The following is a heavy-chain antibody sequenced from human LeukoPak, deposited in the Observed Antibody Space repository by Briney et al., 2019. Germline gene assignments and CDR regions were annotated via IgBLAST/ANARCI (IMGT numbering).Heavy chain of an antibody. Sequence: GRSLRLSCAASGFTFSSYGMSWVRQAPGKGLEWVSAISGSGGSTYYADSVKGRFTISRDNSKNTLYLQMNSLRAEDTAVYYCARYYYDSSGYYYVSYYYFDYWGQGTLVTVSS. CDR2: ISGSGGST. CDR1: GFTFSSYG. D-gene: IGHD3-22*01. CDR3: ARYYYDSSGYYYVSYYYFDY. V-gene: IGHV3-23*01. J-gene: IGHJ4*02.